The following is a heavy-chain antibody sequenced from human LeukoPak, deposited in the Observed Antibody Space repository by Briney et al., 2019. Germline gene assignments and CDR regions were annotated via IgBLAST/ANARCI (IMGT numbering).Heavy chain of an antibody. CDR1: GYTFTGYY. D-gene: IGHD6-19*01. V-gene: IGHV1-2*06. J-gene: IGHJ4*02. CDR3: ARGSVAGLDFDY. CDR2: INPNSGGT. Sequence: ASVKVSCKASGYTFTGYYMHWVRQAPGQGLEWMGRINPNSGGTSHAQKFQGRVTMTRDTSISTAYMELSRLRSDDTAVYYCARGSVAGLDFDYWGQGTLVTVSS.